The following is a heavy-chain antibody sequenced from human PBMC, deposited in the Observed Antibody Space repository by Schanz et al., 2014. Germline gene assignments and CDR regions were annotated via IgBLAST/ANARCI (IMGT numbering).Heavy chain of an antibody. CDR3: ARDGGRDGYNLAFDV. CDR1: GFTVNTNY. CDR2: MYINSGST. Sequence: EVQLVESGGGMIQPGGSLRLSCAVSGFTVNTNYMSWVRQAPGKGLEWISSMYINSGSTQYADSVKGQFIISRDNSKNTLFLQQNSLRAEDTAVYFCARDGGRDGYNLAFDVWGQGTLVTVSS. D-gene: IGHD5-12*01. J-gene: IGHJ3*01. V-gene: IGHV3-53*01.